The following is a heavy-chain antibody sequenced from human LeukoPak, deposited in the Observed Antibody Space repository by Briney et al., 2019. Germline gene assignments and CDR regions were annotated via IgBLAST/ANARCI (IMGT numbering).Heavy chain of an antibody. CDR2: IYTSGST. CDR1: GGSISSYY. CDR3: ASSGTTVSLDV. V-gene: IGHV4-4*09. Sequence: PSETLSPTCTVSGGSISSYYWSWIRQPPGKGLEWIGYIYTSGSTNYNPSLKSRVTISVDTSKNQFSLKLSSVTAADTAVYYCASSGTTVSLDVWGKGTTVTVSS. J-gene: IGHJ6*04. D-gene: IGHD4-11*01.